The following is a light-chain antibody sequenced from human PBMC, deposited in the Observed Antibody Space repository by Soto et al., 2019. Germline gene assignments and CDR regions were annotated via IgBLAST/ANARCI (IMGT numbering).Light chain of an antibody. V-gene: IGKV3-15*01. Sequence: EIVMTLSPATLSVSPGERATLSCRASQSVSSNLAWYQQKPGQAPRLLIYGASTRATGIPARFSGSGSGTEFTLTISSLQSEDFAFYYCQQYTNWPPTFGQGTKVEI. CDR1: QSVSSN. CDR3: QQYTNWPPT. J-gene: IGKJ1*01. CDR2: GAS.